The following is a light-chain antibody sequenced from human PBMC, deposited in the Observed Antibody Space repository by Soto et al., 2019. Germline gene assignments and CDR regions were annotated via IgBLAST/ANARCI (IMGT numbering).Light chain of an antibody. CDR2: DAS. CDR3: QQRSNWATWT. Sequence: EIVLTRSPATLSLAPGERATLSCRPSQSVSSYLAWYQQKPGQAPRLLIYDASNRATGIPARFSGSGSGTDFTLTISSLEPEDFAVYYCQQRSNWATWTFGQGTKVDIK. J-gene: IGKJ1*01. CDR1: QSVSSY. V-gene: IGKV3-11*01.